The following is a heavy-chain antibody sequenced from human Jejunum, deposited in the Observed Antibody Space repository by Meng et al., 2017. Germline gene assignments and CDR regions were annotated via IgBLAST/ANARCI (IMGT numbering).Heavy chain of an antibody. CDR3: ARPLGYNGVNLGFFQH. CDR2: VNRKGTT. J-gene: IGHJ1*01. CDR1: GASIGGYF. Sequence: QVQLQQWGAGQFKPSETLSLTCHVYGASIGGYFWSWIRQTPGKEPEWIGEVNRKGTTNYNPSLEGRVSISVDTSKNQFSLTLNSVTAADTAVYYCARPLGYNGVNLGFFQHWGQGTLVTVSS. D-gene: IGHD5-12*01. V-gene: IGHV4-34*01.